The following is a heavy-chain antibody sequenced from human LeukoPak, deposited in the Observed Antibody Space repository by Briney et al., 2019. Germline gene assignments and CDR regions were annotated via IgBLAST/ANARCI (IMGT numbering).Heavy chain of an antibody. Sequence: GESLRLSCAASGFTFTTYDMNWVRQAPGKGLEWVSYISRDSAYMYLADSVKGRFTISRDNAKNSLYLQMNSLRGEDTAVYYCAREHCSSTSCYDAFDIWGQGTMVTVSS. V-gene: IGHV3-21*01. CDR3: AREHCSSTSCYDAFDI. CDR1: GFTFTTYD. J-gene: IGHJ3*02. D-gene: IGHD2-2*01. CDR2: ISRDSAYM.